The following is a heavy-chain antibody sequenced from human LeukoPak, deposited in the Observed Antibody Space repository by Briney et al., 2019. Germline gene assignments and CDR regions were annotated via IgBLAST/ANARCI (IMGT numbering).Heavy chain of an antibody. CDR1: GFTFSSSW. CDR3: ARAGYYRFDY. J-gene: IGHJ4*02. Sequence: GGSLRLSCAASGFTFSSSWMHWVRQVPGKGLLWVSRINADGTTIGYADSVKGRFTISRDDAKNTLFLQMSSLRADDMGVYYCARAGYYRFDYWGQGVLVTVSS. D-gene: IGHD4-17*01. CDR2: INADGTTI. V-gene: IGHV3-74*01.